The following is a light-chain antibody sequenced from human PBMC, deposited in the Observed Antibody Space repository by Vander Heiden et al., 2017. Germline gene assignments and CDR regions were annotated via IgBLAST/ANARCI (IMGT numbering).Light chain of an antibody. V-gene: IGKV1-5*03. CDR2: TAS. Sequence: DTQMTQSPSTLSASVGDTVTITCRASQSVSHWLAWYQQKTGKAPKLLIYTASFLESGVPSRFSGSGSGTEFTLTISSLQPDYFATYYCQQYNNYWTFGQGTKVEIK. CDR3: QQYNNYWT. CDR1: QSVSHW. J-gene: IGKJ1*01.